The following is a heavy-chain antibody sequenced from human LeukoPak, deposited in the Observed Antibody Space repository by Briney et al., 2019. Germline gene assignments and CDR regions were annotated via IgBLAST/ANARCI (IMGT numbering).Heavy chain of an antibody. CDR3: AKDRGYSHGFDY. Sequence: GGSLRLSCAASGFTFSSYGMHWVRQAPGKGLEWVAGISYDGRDKEYVDSVKGRFTISRDNSKNTLYLQMNSLRAEDTAVYNCAKDRGYSHGFDYWGQGTLVTVSS. V-gene: IGHV3-30*18. CDR2: ISYDGRDK. J-gene: IGHJ4*02. D-gene: IGHD5-18*01. CDR1: GFTFSSYG.